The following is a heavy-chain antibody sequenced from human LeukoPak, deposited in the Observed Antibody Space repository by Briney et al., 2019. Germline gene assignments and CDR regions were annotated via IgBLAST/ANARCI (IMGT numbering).Heavy chain of an antibody. D-gene: IGHD1-1*01. CDR3: ATERRWFLDW. CDR1: GFTFSSYA. Sequence: GGSLRLSCAASGFTFSSYAMSWVRQAPGKGLEWVSAVSGSGGSTYYADSVKGRFTISRDNPKNTLYLQMNSLRAEDTAVYYCATERRWFLDWWGQGTLVTVSS. J-gene: IGHJ4*02. V-gene: IGHV3-23*01. CDR2: VSGSGGST.